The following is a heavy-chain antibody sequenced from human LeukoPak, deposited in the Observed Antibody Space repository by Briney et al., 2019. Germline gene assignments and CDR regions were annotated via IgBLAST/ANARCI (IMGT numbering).Heavy chain of an antibody. D-gene: IGHD2-2*01. V-gene: IGHV3-23*01. CDR3: ARVTPYCSSTSCRYFDY. CDR2: ISGSGGST. J-gene: IGHJ4*02. CDR1: GFTFSNYA. Sequence: GGSLRLSCAASGFTFSNYAMSWVRQAPGKGPERVSAISGSGGSTYHADSVKGRFTISRDNSKNTLYLQMNSLRVEDTAVYYCARVTPYCSSTSCRYFDYWGQGTLVTVSS.